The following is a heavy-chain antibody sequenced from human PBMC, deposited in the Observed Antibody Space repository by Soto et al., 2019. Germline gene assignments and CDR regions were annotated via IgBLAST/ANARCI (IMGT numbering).Heavy chain of an antibody. CDR3: AGRVDTAIVYYYYGMDG. D-gene: IGHD5-18*01. J-gene: IGHJ6*02. Sequence: PSVTLQRPWTVAAGSISITNWIWIRTPPWRGLVWIVYIYYSGRTNYNPSLKSRVNMSVDTSKSQFSLKLCSVTAADTAVYYCAGRVDTAIVYYYYGMDGWGQGPTVTVSS. CDR1: AGSISITN. CDR2: IYYSGRT. V-gene: IGHV4-59*01.